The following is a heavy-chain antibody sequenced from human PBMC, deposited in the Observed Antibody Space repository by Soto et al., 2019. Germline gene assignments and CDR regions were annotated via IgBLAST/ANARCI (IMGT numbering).Heavy chain of an antibody. Sequence: GGSLRLSCSASGFTFSSYAMHWVRQAPGKGLEYVSAISSNGGSTYYADSVKDRFTISRDNSKNTLYLQMSSLRAEDTAVYYCVRPSGLYCGGDCYGGAFDIWGQGTMVTVSS. CDR3: VRPSGLYCGGDCYGGAFDI. CDR2: ISSNGGST. CDR1: GFTFSSYA. D-gene: IGHD2-21*02. J-gene: IGHJ3*02. V-gene: IGHV3-64D*06.